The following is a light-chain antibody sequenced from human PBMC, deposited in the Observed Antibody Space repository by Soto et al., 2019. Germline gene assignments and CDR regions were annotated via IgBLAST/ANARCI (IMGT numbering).Light chain of an antibody. J-gene: IGKJ5*01. CDR3: KQYCSSPIT. Sequence: EIVLTQSPGTLSLSPGERATLSCRASQSVSSSCLGWYQQKPGQAPRLLIYDAYSRVTGSPDRFSGSGSGTDFTLTISRLEPEDFAVYYCKQYCSSPITFGQGTRLEI. V-gene: IGKV3-20*01. CDR1: QSVSSSC. CDR2: DAY.